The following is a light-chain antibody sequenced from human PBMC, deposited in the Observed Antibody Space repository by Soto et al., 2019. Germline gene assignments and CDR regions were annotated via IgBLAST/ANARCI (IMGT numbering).Light chain of an antibody. V-gene: IGLV2-14*01. CDR1: CSDVGGYNY. CDR3: SSYTTSNTRQIV. Sequence: QSVLTRPASVSGAAGQSITISCTGTCSDVGGYNYVSWYQQHPGKAPKFMIYDVSNRPSGVSNRFSGSKSGNTASLTISGLQAEDEADYYCSSYTTSNTRQIVFGTGTKVTVL. J-gene: IGLJ1*01. CDR2: DVS.